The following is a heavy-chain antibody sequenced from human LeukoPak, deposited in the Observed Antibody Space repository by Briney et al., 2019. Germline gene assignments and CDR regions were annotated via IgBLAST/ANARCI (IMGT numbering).Heavy chain of an antibody. Sequence: GGSLRLSCTASGFTFSDYAMSWVRQAPGKGLEWVSGISGSGGSRYYADSVKGRFTVSRDNSKNTLYLQMNSLRAEDTAVYYCAKDQRSIAVAGYFDYWGQGTLVTVSS. D-gene: IGHD6-19*01. V-gene: IGHV3-23*01. CDR3: AKDQRSIAVAGYFDY. CDR1: GFTFSDYA. CDR2: ISGSGGSR. J-gene: IGHJ4*02.